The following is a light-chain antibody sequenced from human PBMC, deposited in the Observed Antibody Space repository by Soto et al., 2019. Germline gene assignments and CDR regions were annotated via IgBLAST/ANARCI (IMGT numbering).Light chain of an antibody. CDR1: QAVNTR. CDR2: LTS. Sequence: EIVLTQSPATLSSFPGDRVTLSCRASQAVNTRLAWYQHKPGQAPRLLIYLTSNRAAGIPARFSGSGSGTDFTLTIGGVEPEDFAVYYCHQRQSWPRTCGQGTRWIS. CDR3: HQRQSWPRT. J-gene: IGKJ1*01. V-gene: IGKV3-11*01.